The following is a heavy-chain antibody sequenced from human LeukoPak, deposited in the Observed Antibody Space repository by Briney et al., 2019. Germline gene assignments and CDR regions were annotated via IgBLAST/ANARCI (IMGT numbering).Heavy chain of an antibody. Sequence: SETLSVTCTVSGGSISGYYWSWMRQPPGKGLEWIGEINHSGGTKYNPSLKSRVTISVDTSKNQFSLKLSSVTAADTAVYYCARLIRSYYYYYYMDVWGKGTTVTVSS. CDR1: GGSISGYY. J-gene: IGHJ6*03. CDR2: INHSGGT. CDR3: ARLIRSYYYYYYMDV. V-gene: IGHV4-34*01. D-gene: IGHD4-17*01.